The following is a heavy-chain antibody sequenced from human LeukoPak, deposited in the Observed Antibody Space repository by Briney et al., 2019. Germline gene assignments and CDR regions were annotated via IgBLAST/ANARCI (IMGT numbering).Heavy chain of an antibody. V-gene: IGHV1-2*02. Sequence: ASVKVSCKASGYTFTGYYMHWVRQAPGQGLEWMGWINPNSGGTNYAQKFQGRVTMTRDTSISTAYMELSSLRSEDTAVYYCASGTYYYDSSGYYPTRIDYWGQGTLVTVSS. CDR2: INPNSGGT. CDR3: ASGTYYYDSSGYYPTRIDY. CDR1: GYTFTGYY. J-gene: IGHJ4*02. D-gene: IGHD3-22*01.